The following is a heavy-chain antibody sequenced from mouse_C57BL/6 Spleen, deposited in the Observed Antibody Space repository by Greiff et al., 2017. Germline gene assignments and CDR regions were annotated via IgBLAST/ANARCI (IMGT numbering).Heavy chain of an antibody. CDR3: ARKFNYYGSSNYFDY. D-gene: IGHD1-1*01. Sequence: VQLKESGPGLVKPSQSLSLTCSVTGYSITSGYYWNWIRQFPGNKLEWMGYISYDGSNNYNPSLKNRISITRDTSKNQFFLKLNSVTTEDTATYYCARKFNYYGSSNYFDYWGQGTTLTVSS. V-gene: IGHV3-6*01. J-gene: IGHJ2*01. CDR2: ISYDGSN. CDR1: GYSITSGYY.